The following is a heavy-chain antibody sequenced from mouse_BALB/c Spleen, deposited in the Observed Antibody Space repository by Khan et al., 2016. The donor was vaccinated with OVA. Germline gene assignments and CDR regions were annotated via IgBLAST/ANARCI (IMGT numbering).Heavy chain of an antibody. D-gene: IGHD2-14*01. CDR3: VRDGAYHRNDGWFAY. CDR2: INPSNGYN. CDR1: GYTFTSYT. J-gene: IGHJ3*01. Sequence: VQLQQSGAELARPGASVKMSCKASGYTFTSYTIHWIKLRPGQGLEWIGFINPSNGYNNYNQKFTDKATLPADKSSTPVYMQLSSLTSDESAVDNCVRDGAYHRNDGWFAYWGQGTLVTVSA. V-gene: IGHV1-4*01.